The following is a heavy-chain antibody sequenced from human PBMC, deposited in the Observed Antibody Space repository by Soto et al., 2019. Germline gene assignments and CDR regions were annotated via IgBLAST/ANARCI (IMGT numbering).Heavy chain of an antibody. J-gene: IGHJ6*03. CDR3: ARDQRYYDILTGLAPTKYYYYMDV. V-gene: IGHV4-34*09. D-gene: IGHD3-9*01. Sequence: SETLSLTCAVYGGSFSGYYWSWIRQPPGKGLEWIGEINHSGSTNYNPSLKSRVTISVDTSKNQFSLKLSSVTAADTAVYYCARDQRYYDILTGLAPTKYYYYMDVWGKGTTVTVSS. CDR1: GGSFSGYY. CDR2: INHSGST.